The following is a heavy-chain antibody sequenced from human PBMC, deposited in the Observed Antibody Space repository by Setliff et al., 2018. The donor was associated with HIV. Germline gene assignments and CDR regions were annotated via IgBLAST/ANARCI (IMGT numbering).Heavy chain of an antibody. CDR3: ARALNWRNWFDP. CDR2: IYYSGST. V-gene: IGHV4-59*01. Sequence: SETLSLTCTVSGGSISSYYWSWIRQPPGKGLEWIGYIYYSGSTNYNPSLKSRVTKSVDTSKNQFSLKLSSVTAADTAVYYCARALNWRNWFDPRGQGTLVTVSS. CDR1: GGSISSYY. J-gene: IGHJ5*02. D-gene: IGHD1-1*01.